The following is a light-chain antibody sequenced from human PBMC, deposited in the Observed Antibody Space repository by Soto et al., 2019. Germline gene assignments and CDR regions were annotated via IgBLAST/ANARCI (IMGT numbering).Light chain of an antibody. CDR2: AAS. J-gene: IGKJ1*01. CDR1: QSISSY. Sequence: DIQMTQSPSSLSASVGDRVTITCRASQSISSYLNWYQQKPGKAPKLLIYAASSLQSGVPSRFSGSGSGTDFTLTISSLQPEDFATYYCQQSYSTLWTFCQGTKGEIK. V-gene: IGKV1-39*01. CDR3: QQSYSTLWT.